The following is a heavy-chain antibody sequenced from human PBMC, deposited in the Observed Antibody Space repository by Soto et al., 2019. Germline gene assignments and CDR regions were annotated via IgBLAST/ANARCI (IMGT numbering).Heavy chain of an antibody. J-gene: IGHJ4*02. CDR1: GYIFIDYW. D-gene: IGHD2-15*01. CDR3: ARPPLPGYSIHFNS. Sequence: GESLKISCTASGYIFIDYWIGWMRQMPGKGLEWMGIVYPRDSDTRYSPSFQGQVTISADKSTNTAFLQWRSLKASDTAIYYCARPPLPGYSIHFNSWGQGTLVTVSS. CDR2: VYPRDSDT. V-gene: IGHV5-51*01.